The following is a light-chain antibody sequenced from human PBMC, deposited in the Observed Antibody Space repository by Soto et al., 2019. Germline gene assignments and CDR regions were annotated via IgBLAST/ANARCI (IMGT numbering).Light chain of an antibody. Sequence: QSVLTQPPSASGTPGQSVTISCSGSSSNIGSNSVNWYRQLPGTAPKLLIYGNDQRPSGVPDRVSGSTSGTSASLAISGLQSEDEADYYCASWDESLRGWVFGGGTKLTVL. CDR2: GND. J-gene: IGLJ3*02. V-gene: IGLV1-44*01. CDR3: ASWDESLRGWV. CDR1: SSNIGSNS.